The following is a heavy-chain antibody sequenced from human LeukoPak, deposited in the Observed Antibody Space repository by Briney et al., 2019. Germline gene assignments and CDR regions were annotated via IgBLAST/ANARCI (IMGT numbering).Heavy chain of an antibody. J-gene: IGHJ4*02. Sequence: GGSLRLSCAASGFTFSSYSMNWVRQAPGKGLEWVSSISSSSYIYYADSAKGRFTISRDSAKSSLYLQMNSLRAEDTAVYYCARGRTAKTPFDYWGQGTLVTVSS. CDR1: GFTFSSYS. V-gene: IGHV3-21*01. CDR2: ISSSSYI. D-gene: IGHD2-21*02. CDR3: ARGRTAKTPFDY.